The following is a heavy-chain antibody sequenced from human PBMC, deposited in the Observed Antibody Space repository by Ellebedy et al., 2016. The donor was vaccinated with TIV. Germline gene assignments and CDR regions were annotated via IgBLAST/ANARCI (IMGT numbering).Heavy chain of an antibody. CDR1: DDANVFTSSY. D-gene: IGHD3-10*01. J-gene: IGHJ4*02. CDR3: ARQSWGSGSYYSLYYFDY. CDR2: VHYTGNI. V-gene: IGHV4-39*01. Sequence: MPSETLSLTCTVSDDANVFTSSYWDWLRLPPGKGLEWIGSVHYTGNIYYNPSLVSRLAISVDTSKSRFSLRLTSVTAADTAVYYCARQSWGSGSYYSLYYFDYWGQGTLVTVSS.